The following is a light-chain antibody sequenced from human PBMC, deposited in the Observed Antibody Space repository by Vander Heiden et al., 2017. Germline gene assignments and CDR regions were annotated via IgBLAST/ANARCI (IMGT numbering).Light chain of an antibody. V-gene: IGLV4-69*01. CDR2: FNSDGSH. CDR3: QTWGTGIRV. CDR1: GGHSNYA. Sequence: QLVLTQSPSPSASLGASVKLTCTLSGGHSNYAIAWHQQQPEKGTRYLMKFNSDGSHSKGDGIPDRFSGSSSGAERYLTISSLQSDDEADYYCQTWGTGIRVFGGGTKLTVL. J-gene: IGLJ2*01.